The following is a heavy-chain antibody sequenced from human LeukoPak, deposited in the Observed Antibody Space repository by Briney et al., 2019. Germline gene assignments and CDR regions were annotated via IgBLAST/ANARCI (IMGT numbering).Heavy chain of an antibody. CDR1: GFTFSSYA. CDR2: ISDSGATT. V-gene: IGHV3-23*01. Sequence: GGSLRLSCAASGFTFSSYAMSWVRQAPGKGLEWVSTISDSGATTYYADSVKGRFTISRDNSRNTLCLQMISLRPEDTAVYYCAKDTSIGKYCTNGVCSPFDYWGQGTLVTVSS. D-gene: IGHD2-8*01. J-gene: IGHJ4*02. CDR3: AKDTSIGKYCTNGVCSPFDY.